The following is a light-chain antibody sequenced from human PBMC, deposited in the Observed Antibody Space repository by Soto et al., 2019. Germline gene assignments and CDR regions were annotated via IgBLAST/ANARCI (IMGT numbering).Light chain of an antibody. CDR3: QSFDTSLSGFVV. Sequence: QSVLTQPPSMSGAPGQRVTISCTGSSSNIGAGYDVHWYQQHPGTAPKLLIFDNNNRPSGVPDRFSGSKSDTSASLAITGLQAEDEADYYCQSFDTSLSGFVVFGVGTKVTVL. J-gene: IGLJ2*01. V-gene: IGLV1-40*01. CDR1: SSNIGAGYD. CDR2: DNN.